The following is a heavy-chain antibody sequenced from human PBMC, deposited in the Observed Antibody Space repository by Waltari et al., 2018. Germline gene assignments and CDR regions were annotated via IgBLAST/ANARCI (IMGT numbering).Heavy chain of an antibody. J-gene: IGHJ4*02. CDR3: ARHQGNVLLWFRELLDYFDY. CDR1: GGSISSSSYY. V-gene: IGHV4-39*07. CDR2: IYYSGST. Sequence: QLQLQESGPGLVKPSETLSLTCTVSGGSISSSSYYWGWIRPPPGKGLEWIGSIYYSGSTYYNPSLKSRVTISVDTSKNQFSLKLSSVTAADTAVYYCARHQGNVLLWFRELLDYFDYWGQGTLVTVSS. D-gene: IGHD3-10*01.